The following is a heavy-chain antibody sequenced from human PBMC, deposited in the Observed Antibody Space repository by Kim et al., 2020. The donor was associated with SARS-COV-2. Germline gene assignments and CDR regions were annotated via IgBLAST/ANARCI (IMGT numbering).Heavy chain of an antibody. V-gene: IGHV3-48*03. D-gene: IGHD3-10*01. CDR2: ISSSGSTI. Sequence: GGSLRLSCAASGFTFSSYEMNWVRQAPGKGLEWVSYISSSGSTIYYADSVKGRFTISRDNAKNSLYLQMNSLRAEDTAVYYCARDHYYGSGSYYKGRDYYYYYGMDVWGQGTTVTVSS. CDR1: GFTFSSYE. CDR3: ARDHYYGSGSYYKGRDYYYYYGMDV. J-gene: IGHJ6*02.